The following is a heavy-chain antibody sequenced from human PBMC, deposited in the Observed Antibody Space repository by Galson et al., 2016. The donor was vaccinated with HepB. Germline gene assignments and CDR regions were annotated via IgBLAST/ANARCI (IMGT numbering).Heavy chain of an antibody. CDR1: GFTFSSYW. V-gene: IGHV3-74*01. CDR3: AGDPGYDFWSGYISHNRFDF. D-gene: IGHD3-3*01. J-gene: IGHJ4*02. Sequence: SLRLSCAVSGFTFSSYWMHWVRQAPGKGLVWVAHINNDGRTTTYADSVEGRFTISRDNAKNTVYLQMNSLRAEDTAVYYCAGDPGYDFWSGYISHNRFDFWGRGTLVTVSS. CDR2: INNDGRTT.